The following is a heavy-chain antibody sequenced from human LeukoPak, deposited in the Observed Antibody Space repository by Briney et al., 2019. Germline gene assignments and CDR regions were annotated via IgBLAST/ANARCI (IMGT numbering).Heavy chain of an antibody. CDR1: GFSFSTFA. D-gene: IGHD3-16*01. J-gene: IGHJ4*02. V-gene: IGHV3-23*01. CDR2: ISSGDNT. Sequence: GGSLRLSCAASGFSFSTFAMPWVRQAPGKGLEWVSTISSGDNTYYPDSVKGRFTISRDSSKNTLYLQMNRLRAEDTAVYYCAQDPRRDYESDYWGQGTLVTVSS. CDR3: AQDPRRDYESDY.